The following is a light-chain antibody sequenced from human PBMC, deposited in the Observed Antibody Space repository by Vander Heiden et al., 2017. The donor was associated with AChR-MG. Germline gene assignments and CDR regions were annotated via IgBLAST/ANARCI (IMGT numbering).Light chain of an antibody. CDR3: SSYTPTSTLV. V-gene: IGLV2-14*03. Sequence: QSALTQPASVSGSPGPSITIACTGTSSDVGTYNYGSWYQQHTSKAPKLMIYDVSNRPSGVSNRFSGSKSGNTASLTIAGLQAEDVADYFCSSYTPTSTLVFGGGTKLTVI. CDR2: DVS. CDR1: SSDVGTYNY. J-gene: IGLJ3*02.